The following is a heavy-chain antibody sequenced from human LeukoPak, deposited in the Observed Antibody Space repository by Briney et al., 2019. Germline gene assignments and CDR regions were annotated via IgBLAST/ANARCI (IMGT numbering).Heavy chain of an antibody. D-gene: IGHD2-21*02. J-gene: IGHJ4*02. CDR3: AQTGGDDFFLDY. CDR2: INPNSGDT. CDR1: VYTFTGSY. Sequence: ASVKVSCTASVYTFTGSYLPWVRQAPGQGLEWMAWINPNSGDTSYAQKFQGRVTVTRDTSISTAYMELSSLRSEDTAVYYCAQTGGDDFFLDYWGQGTLVTVSS. V-gene: IGHV1-2*02.